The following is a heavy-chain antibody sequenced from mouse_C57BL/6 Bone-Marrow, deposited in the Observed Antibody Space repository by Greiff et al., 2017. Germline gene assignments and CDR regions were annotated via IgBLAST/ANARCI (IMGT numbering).Heavy chain of an antibody. CDR2: ISYDGSN. J-gene: IGHJ3*01. V-gene: IGHV3-6*01. Sequence: EVKLVESGPGLVKPSQSLSLTCSVTGYSITSGYYWYWIRQFPGNKLEWMGYISYDGSNNYNPSLKNRISITRDTSKNQFFLQLNSVTTEDTATYYCARAGGGWLPPFAYWGQGTLVTVSA. CDR1: GYSITSGYY. D-gene: IGHD2-3*01. CDR3: ARAGGGWLPPFAY.